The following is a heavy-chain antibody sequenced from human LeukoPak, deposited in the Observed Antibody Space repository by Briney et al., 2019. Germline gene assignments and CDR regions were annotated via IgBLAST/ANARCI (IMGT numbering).Heavy chain of an antibody. CDR1: GFTFSHYS. D-gene: IGHD3-3*01. J-gene: IGHJ6*03. CDR3: ARVYDLWPYYYYYMDV. V-gene: IGHV3-21*06. CDR2: INSRNNYI. Sequence: GGSLRLSCAASGFTFSHYSMTWVRQPPGKGLEWVSFINSRNNYIYYADSVKGRFTISRDNAKNSLFLQMDSLRVEDTAVYFCARVYDLWPYYYYYMDVWGKGTTVTVSS.